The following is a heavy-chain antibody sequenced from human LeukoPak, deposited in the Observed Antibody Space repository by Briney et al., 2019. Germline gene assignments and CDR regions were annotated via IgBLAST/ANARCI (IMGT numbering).Heavy chain of an antibody. CDR3: ARASRAYGISWPPDY. V-gene: IGHV3-30-3*01. J-gene: IGHJ4*02. D-gene: IGHD6-13*01. CDR2: ISYDGSNK. CDR1: GFTFSSYA. Sequence: GGFLRLSCAASGFTFSSYAMHWVRQAPGKGLEWVSVISYDGSNKYYADSVKGRFTISRDNSKNTLYLQMNSLRAEDTAVYYCARASRAYGISWPPDYWGQGTLVTVSS.